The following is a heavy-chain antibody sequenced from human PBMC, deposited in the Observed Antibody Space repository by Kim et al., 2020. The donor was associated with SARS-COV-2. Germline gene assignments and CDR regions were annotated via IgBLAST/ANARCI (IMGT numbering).Heavy chain of an antibody. CDR1: GGSISSSSYY. Sequence: SETLSLTCTVSGGSISSSSYYWGWIRQPPGKGLEWIGSIYYSGSTYYNPSLKSRVTISVDTSKNQFSLKLSSVTAADTAVYYCARQGKKAARPTLNWFDPWGQGTLVTVSS. D-gene: IGHD6-6*01. V-gene: IGHV4-39*01. J-gene: IGHJ5*02. CDR2: IYYSGST. CDR3: ARQGKKAARPTLNWFDP.